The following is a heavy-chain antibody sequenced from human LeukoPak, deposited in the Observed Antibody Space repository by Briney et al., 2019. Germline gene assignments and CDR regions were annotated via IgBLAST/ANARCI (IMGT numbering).Heavy chain of an antibody. CDR1: GFTFSNAW. Sequence: GGSLRLSCAASGFTFSNAWVSWVRQAPGKGLEWVGRIKSKTDGGTTDYTAPVKGRFTISRDDSKNTLYLHMNSLKTEDTAVYYCSTYRFKYDISGSDYWGQGTLVTVSS. CDR3: STYRFKYDISGSDY. D-gene: IGHD3-22*01. CDR2: IKSKTDGGTT. V-gene: IGHV3-15*01. J-gene: IGHJ4*02.